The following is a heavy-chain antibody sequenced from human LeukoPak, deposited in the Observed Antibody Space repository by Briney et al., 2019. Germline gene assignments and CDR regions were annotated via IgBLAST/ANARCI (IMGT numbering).Heavy chain of an antibody. V-gene: IGHV1-69*08. Sequence: ASVNVSCKASGGTPSTYTIHWVRRAPGQGLEWMGRVISILRTATYGQKFQGRVTITADKSTSTTYMELTDLRLQDTAFYYCARSLGRGFDYWGQGSLVTVSS. CDR3: ARSLGRGFDY. J-gene: IGHJ4*02. CDR2: VISILRTA. CDR1: GGTPSTYT. D-gene: IGHD1-26*01.